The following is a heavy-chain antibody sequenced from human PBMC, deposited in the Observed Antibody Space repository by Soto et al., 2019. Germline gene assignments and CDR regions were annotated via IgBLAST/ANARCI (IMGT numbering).Heavy chain of an antibody. J-gene: IGHJ4*02. V-gene: IGHV5-51*01. Sequence: GESLKISCKASGYTFTSYCIGWVLQRPGKGLEWMGIIYPSNSETRFSPSFQGQVTLSADKSIFTAYLQWSSLKASDTAMYYCARQGYHYDTYSFGYWGQGTLVTVSS. CDR2: IYPSNSET. CDR1: GYTFTSYC. D-gene: IGHD3-22*01. CDR3: ARQGYHYDTYSFGY.